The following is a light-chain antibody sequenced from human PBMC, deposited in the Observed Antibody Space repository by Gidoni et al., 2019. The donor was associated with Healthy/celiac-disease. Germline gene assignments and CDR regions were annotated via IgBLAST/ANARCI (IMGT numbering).Light chain of an antibody. CDR1: QSVSSSY. CDR2: GAS. J-gene: IGKJ4*01. CDR3: QQYGSSPPIT. Sequence: EIVLTQYPGTLSLSPVERATLSCSASQSVSSSYLAWYQQKHGQAPRLLIYGASSRATGIPDRFSGSGSGTDFTLTISRLEPEDFSVYYCQQYGSSPPITFGGGTKVEIK. V-gene: IGKV3-20*01.